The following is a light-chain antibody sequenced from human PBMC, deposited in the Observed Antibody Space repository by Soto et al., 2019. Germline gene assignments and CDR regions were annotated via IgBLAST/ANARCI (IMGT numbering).Light chain of an antibody. Sequence: DIQMTQSPSTLSASVGDRVTITCRASQSISSYLNWYQQKPGKAPKLLIHAASSLQSGVPSRFSGSGSGTDFTLTISSLQPEDFATYYCQQSYSTPPRTFGQGTKVDIK. CDR2: AAS. CDR3: QQSYSTPPRT. J-gene: IGKJ1*01. V-gene: IGKV1-39*01. CDR1: QSISSY.